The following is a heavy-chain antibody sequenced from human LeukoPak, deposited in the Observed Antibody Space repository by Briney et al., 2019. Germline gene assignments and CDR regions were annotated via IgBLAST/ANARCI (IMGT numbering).Heavy chain of an antibody. CDR2: IYYSGST. D-gene: IGHD1-26*01. CDR3: ARGPRSGSYFPFDY. V-gene: IGHV4-39*07. Sequence: SETLSLTCTVSGGSISSSSYYWGWNRQPPGKGLEWIGNIYYSGSTYYNPSLKSRVTISVDTSKNQFSLKLSSVTAADTAVYYCARGPRSGSYFPFDYWGQGTLVTVSS. CDR1: GGSISSSSYY. J-gene: IGHJ4*02.